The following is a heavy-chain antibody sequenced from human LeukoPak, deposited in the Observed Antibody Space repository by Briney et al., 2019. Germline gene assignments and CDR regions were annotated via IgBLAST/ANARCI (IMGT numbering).Heavy chain of an antibody. V-gene: IGHV1-18*01. CDR1: GYTFTTYG. CDR2: ISAYNGNT. J-gene: IGHJ4*02. D-gene: IGHD3-10*01. CDR3: ARDSHGSGSYRDY. Sequence: ASVKVSCKASGYTFTTYGISWVRQAPGQGLEWMGWISAYNGNTNYAQKLQGRVTMTTDTSTSTVHMELRSLRSDATAVYYCARDSHGSGSYRDYWGQGTLVTVSS.